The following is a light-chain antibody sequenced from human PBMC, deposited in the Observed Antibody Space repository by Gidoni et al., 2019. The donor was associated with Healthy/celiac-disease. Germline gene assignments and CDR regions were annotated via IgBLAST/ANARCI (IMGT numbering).Light chain of an antibody. V-gene: IGLV3-1*01. Sequence: SYELTQPPSASVSPGQTASITCSGDKLGDKYACWYQQKPGQSPVLVIYQDSKRPSGIPERFSGSNSGNTATLTIRGTQAMDGADYYCQAWDSSTPVFGGGTKLTVL. J-gene: IGLJ2*01. CDR3: QAWDSSTPV. CDR1: KLGDKY. CDR2: QDS.